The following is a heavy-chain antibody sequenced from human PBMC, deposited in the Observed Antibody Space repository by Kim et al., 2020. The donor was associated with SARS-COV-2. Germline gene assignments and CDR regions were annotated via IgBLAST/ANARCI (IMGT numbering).Heavy chain of an antibody. D-gene: IGHD6-13*01. CDR3: ARGRYSSSWYGWKTFDI. J-gene: IGHJ3*02. V-gene: IGHV4-34*01. Sequence: SETLSLTCAVYGGSFSGYYWSWIRQPPGKGLEWIGEINHSGSTNYNPSLKSRVTISVDTSKNQFSLKLSSVTAADTAVYYCARGRYSSSWYGWKTFDIWGQGTMVTVSS. CDR1: GGSFSGYY. CDR2: INHSGST.